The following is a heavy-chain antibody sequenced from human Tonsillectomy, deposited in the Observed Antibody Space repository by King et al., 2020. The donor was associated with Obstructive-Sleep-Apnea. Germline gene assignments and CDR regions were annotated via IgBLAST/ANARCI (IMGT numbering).Heavy chain of an antibody. J-gene: IGHJ6*02. V-gene: IGHV3-9*01. Sequence: QLVXSGGGLVQPGRSLRLSCAASGFTFDDYAMNWVRQAPGKGLEWVSGISWNGVYIAYADSVKGRFTISRDNAKKSLFLQMNSLRAEDTDLYYYAQPGKVLFTRPRGNSKKSLFLQRNCLRAEDQALYYCPKAQTTMIVPCGMDVWGQGTTVTVSS. CDR3: AQPGKVLFTRPRGNSKKSLFLQRNCLRAEDQALYYCPKAQTTMIVPCGMDV. CDR1: GFTFDDYA. CDR2: ISWNGVYI. D-gene: IGHD3-22*01.